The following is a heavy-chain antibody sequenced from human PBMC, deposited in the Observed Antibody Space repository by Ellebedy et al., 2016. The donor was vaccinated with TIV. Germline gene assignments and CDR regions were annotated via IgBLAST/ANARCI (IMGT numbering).Heavy chain of an antibody. Sequence: PGGSLRLSCAASGFSFSRHWMHWVRQAQGKGLVWVSRMDSDGSSTRYADSVKGRFTISRDNAKNTLYLQMNSLRVEDTAVYYCARRGYDRSFRGIDSWGQGTLVTVSS. D-gene: IGHD3-22*01. V-gene: IGHV3-74*01. J-gene: IGHJ4*02. CDR1: GFSFSRHW. CDR3: ARRGYDRSFRGIDS. CDR2: MDSDGSST.